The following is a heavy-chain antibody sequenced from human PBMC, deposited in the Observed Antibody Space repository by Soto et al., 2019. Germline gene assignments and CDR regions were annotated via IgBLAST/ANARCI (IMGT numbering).Heavy chain of an antibody. CDR1: GFTFSSYT. V-gene: IGHV3-30-3*01. Sequence: QVQLVESGGGVVQPGRSLRLSCAASGFTFSSYTMHWVRQAPGKGLEWVAVISYDGSNKYYADSGKGRFTSSRDNFKNTLYLQVHSLRAEDTAVYYCAREDIGVLYYYGIDVWGQGTTVTVSS. CDR3: AREDIGVLYYYGIDV. D-gene: IGHD2-21*01. CDR2: ISYDGSNK. J-gene: IGHJ6*02.